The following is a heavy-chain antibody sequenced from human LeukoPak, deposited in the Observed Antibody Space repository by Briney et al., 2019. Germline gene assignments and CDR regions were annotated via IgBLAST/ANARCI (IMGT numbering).Heavy chain of an antibody. V-gene: IGHV3-23*01. D-gene: IGHD3-3*01. J-gene: IGHJ4*02. CDR1: GFTFSSYA. CDR2: ISGSGGST. Sequence: GGSLRLSCAASGFTFSSYAMSWVRQAPGKGLEWVSAISGSGGSTYYADSVKGRFTISRDNSKNTLYLQMNSLRAEDTAVYYCAKVSYDFWSGYYYYWGQGTLVTVSS. CDR3: AKVSYDFWSGYYYY.